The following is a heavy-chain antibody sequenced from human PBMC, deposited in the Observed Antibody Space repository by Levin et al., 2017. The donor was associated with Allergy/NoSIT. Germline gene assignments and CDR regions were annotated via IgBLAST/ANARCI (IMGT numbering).Heavy chain of an antibody. CDR1: GFTFNNFA. Sequence: PGGSLRLSCAASGFTFNNFAMNWVRQAPGKGLEWVSAVGGTVDSPYYADSVKGRFTISRDPSKNTLYLQMISLRAEDTAVYYCAKETGLYPGVGASNYFEYWGQGTLVIVSS. J-gene: IGHJ4*02. D-gene: IGHD1-26*01. CDR3: AKETGLYPGVGASNYFEY. CDR2: VGGTVDSP. V-gene: IGHV3-23*01.